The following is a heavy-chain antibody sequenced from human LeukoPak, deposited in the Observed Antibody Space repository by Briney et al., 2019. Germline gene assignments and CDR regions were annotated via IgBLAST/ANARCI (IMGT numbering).Heavy chain of an antibody. J-gene: IGHJ4*02. D-gene: IGHD4-17*01. V-gene: IGHV1-2*02. CDR1: GYTFTGYY. Sequence: ASVKVSCKASGYTFTGYYMHWVRQAPGQGLEWMGWINPNSGGTNYAQKFQGRVTMTRDTSNSTAYMELSRLRSDDTAVYYCARGLTTVTTIYFDYWGQGTLVTVSS. CDR3: ARGLTTVTTIYFDY. CDR2: INPNSGGT.